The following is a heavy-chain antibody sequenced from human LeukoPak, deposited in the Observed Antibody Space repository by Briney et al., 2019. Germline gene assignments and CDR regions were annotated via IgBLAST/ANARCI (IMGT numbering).Heavy chain of an antibody. V-gene: IGHV4-30-4*01. CDR3: ARDHTVRGAWDY. CDR1: GGSISSGDYY. D-gene: IGHD4-17*01. Sequence: SQTLSLTCTVSGGSISSGDYYWSWIRQPPGEGLEWIGYIYYSGSTYYNPSLKSRVTISVDTSKNQFSLKLSSVTAADTAVYYCARDHTVRGAWDYWGQGTLVTVSS. CDR2: IYYSGST. J-gene: IGHJ4*02.